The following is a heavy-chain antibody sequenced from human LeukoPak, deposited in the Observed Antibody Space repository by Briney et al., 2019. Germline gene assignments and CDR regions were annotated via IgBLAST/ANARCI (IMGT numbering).Heavy chain of an antibody. CDR1: GYIFTDYY. CDR2: INPRSGGT. D-gene: IGHD3-22*01. Sequence: ASVKVSCKTSGYIFTDYYIHWVRQAPGQGLEWLGWINPRSGGTSYAQNFQGRVTMTRDTSITTAYIELSRLTSDDTAVYYCARVAVLVLSDSSFYYFDYWGQGALVTVSS. CDR3: ARVAVLVLSDSSFYYFDY. J-gene: IGHJ4*02. V-gene: IGHV1-2*02.